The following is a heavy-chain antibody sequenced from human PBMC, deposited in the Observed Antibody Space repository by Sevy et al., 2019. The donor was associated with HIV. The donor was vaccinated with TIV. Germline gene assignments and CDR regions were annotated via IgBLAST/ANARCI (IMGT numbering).Heavy chain of an antibody. V-gene: IGHV5-51*01. J-gene: IGHJ4*02. Sequence: GESLKISCKGSGYSFTNYWIGWVRQMPGKGLEWMGIIYADHSDTRYSPSFQGQVTISADKSIRTAYLQWSSLKASDTAMYYCARLPSSGSGWYIRLDDWGQGTLVTVSS. D-gene: IGHD6-19*01. CDR1: GYSFTNYW. CDR2: IYADHSDT. CDR3: ARLPSSGSGWYIRLDD.